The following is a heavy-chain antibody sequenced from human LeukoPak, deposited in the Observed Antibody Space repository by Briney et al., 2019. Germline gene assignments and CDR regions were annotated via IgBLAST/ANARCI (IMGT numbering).Heavy chain of an antibody. J-gene: IGHJ4*02. CDR1: GFTFSSYA. CDR3: AKSPYIASHIDFDY. Sequence: GGSLRPSCAASGFTFSSYAMSWVRQAPGKGLEWVSTVSGSGDSTWYADSVKGRFTISRDNSTSTLYLQMNSLRAEDTAVYYCAKSPYIASHIDFDYWGQGTLVTVSS. CDR2: VSGSGDST. D-gene: IGHD3-16*01. V-gene: IGHV3-23*01.